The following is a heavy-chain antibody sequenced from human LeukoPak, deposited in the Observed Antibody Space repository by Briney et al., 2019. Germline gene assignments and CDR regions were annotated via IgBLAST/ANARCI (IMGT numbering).Heavy chain of an antibody. CDR3: ARGWLAETTVVTPYNY. Sequence: SVRVSCKTSGGAFSSYDISWLRQAPGQGLEWMGGITPIFGTANYAQKFQGRVTITAVESMSTAYMELSSLRSEDTAVYYCARGWLAETTVVTPYNYWGQGTLVTVSS. V-gene: IGHV1-69*13. CDR2: ITPIFGTA. CDR1: GGAFSSYD. D-gene: IGHD4-23*01. J-gene: IGHJ4*02.